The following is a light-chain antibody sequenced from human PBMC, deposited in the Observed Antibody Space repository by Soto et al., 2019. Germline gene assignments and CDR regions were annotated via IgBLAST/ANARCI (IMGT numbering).Light chain of an antibody. J-gene: IGKJ3*01. V-gene: IGKV3-20*01. CDR3: QQYGSSYT. Sequence: EIVLTQSPGTLSLSPGERATLSCRASQSVSSRYLAWYQQKPGQAPRLLIYDASYRAPGIPDRFSGSGSGTDFTLTISRLEPEALAVYYCQQYGSSYTFGPGTKVDIK. CDR1: QSVSSRY. CDR2: DAS.